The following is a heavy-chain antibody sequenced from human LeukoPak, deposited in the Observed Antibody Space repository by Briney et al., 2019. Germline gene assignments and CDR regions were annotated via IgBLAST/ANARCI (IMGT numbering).Heavy chain of an antibody. Sequence: ASVKVSCKASGYTFTSYGISWVRQAPGQGLEWMGWISAYNGNTNYAQKLRGRVTMSTDTTSNTVYMDVRSLTSDDTAVYYCARDHSNWNYAPDFWGQGTLVIVSS. D-gene: IGHD1-7*01. CDR2: ISAYNGNT. V-gene: IGHV1-18*01. J-gene: IGHJ4*02. CDR3: ARDHSNWNYAPDF. CDR1: GYTFTSYG.